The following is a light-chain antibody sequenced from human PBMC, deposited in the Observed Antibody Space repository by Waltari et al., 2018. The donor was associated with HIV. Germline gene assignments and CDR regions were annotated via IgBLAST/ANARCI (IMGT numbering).Light chain of an antibody. J-gene: IGLJ2*01. Sequence: SYVLTQPPSVSVAPGQTARITCGGNNTGSKSANRYRQSPGQAPVLVVYDDTARPSGIPGRFAASNFGSTATLTISRVEAGDEADYYCQVWDTNGGHPLFGGGTSLTVL. CDR1: NTGSKS. CDR3: QVWDTNGGHPL. V-gene: IGLV3-21*02. CDR2: DDT.